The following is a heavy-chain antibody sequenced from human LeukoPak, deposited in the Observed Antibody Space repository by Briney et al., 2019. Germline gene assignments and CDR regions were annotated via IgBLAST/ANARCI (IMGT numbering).Heavy chain of an antibody. D-gene: IGHD6-13*01. CDR2: ISAYNGNT. CDR3: ARHLIAAAGTDWFDP. CDR1: GYTFTSYG. J-gene: IGHJ5*02. V-gene: IGHV1-18*01. Sequence: ASVTVSCKASGYTFTSYGISWVRQAPGQGLEWMGWISAYNGNTNYAQKLQGRVTMTTDTSTSTAYMELRSLRSDDTAVYYCARHLIAAAGTDWFDPWGQGTLVTVSS.